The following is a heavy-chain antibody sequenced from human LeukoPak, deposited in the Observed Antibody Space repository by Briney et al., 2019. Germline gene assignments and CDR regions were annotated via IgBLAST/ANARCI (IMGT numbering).Heavy chain of an antibody. V-gene: IGHV1-2*02. J-gene: IGHJ4*02. CDR2: INPNSGGT. D-gene: IGHD2-2*01. CDR3: ARMGYCSSTSCYQGYFDY. CDR1: GYTFTGYY. Sequence: ASVKVSCKASGYTFTGYYMHWVRQAPGQGLEWMGWINPNSGGTNYAQKFQGRVTMTRDTSISTAYMELSRLRSDDTAVYYCARMGYCSSTSCYQGYFDYWGQGTLVTVSS.